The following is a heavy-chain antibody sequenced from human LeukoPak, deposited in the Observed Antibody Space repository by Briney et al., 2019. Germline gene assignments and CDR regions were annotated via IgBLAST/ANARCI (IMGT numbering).Heavy chain of an antibody. CDR2: IWYDGDKK. V-gene: IGHV3-33*01. Sequence: GGSLRLSCATSGFTFSDSAMHWVRQAPGKGLEWVAVIWYDGDKKDYADSVKGRFTISRDNSKNTLYLQMNSLRAEDTAVYYCARNWILRFSWNAFDIWGQGTLVTVSS. CDR3: ARNWILRFSWNAFDI. J-gene: IGHJ3*02. D-gene: IGHD3-3*01. CDR1: GFTFSDSA.